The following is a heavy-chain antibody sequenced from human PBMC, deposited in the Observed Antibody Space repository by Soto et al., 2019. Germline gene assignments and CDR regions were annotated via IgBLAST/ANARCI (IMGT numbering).Heavy chain of an antibody. CDR2: INHSGST. Sequence: QVQLQQWGAGLLKPSETLSLTCAVYGGSFSGYYWSWIRQPPGKGLEWIGEINHSGSTNYNPSLKSRXPIXVXKSKNQFSLKLSSVTAADTAVYYCARGRSYGDYVDYWGQGTLVTVSS. CDR3: ARGRSYGDYVDY. V-gene: IGHV4-34*01. J-gene: IGHJ4*02. D-gene: IGHD1-26*01. CDR1: GGSFSGYY.